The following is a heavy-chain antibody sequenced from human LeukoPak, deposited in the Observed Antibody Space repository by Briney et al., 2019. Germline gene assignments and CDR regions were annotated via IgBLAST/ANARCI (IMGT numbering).Heavy chain of an antibody. CDR1: GYTFTSYD. D-gene: IGHD6-13*01. CDR3: ATAQLAAGTSGGGIDY. J-gene: IGHJ4*02. CDR2: MNPNSGNT. Sequence: ASVKVSCKASGYTFTSYDINWVRQATGQGLEWMGWMNPNSGNTGYAQKFQGRVTMTRNTSISTAHMELSSLRSEDTAVYYCATAQLAAGTSGGGIDYWGQGTLVTVSS. V-gene: IGHV1-8*01.